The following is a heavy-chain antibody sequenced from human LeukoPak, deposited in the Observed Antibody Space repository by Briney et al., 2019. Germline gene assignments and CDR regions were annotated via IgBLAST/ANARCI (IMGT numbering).Heavy chain of an antibody. CDR2: IYYSGST. CDR3: ARHGGMVRGFSDAFDI. V-gene: IGHV4-59*08. D-gene: IGHD3-10*01. J-gene: IGHJ3*02. Sequence: LRLSCAASGFIFDDYAMHWVRQPPGKGLEWIGYIYYSGSTNYNPSLKSRVTMSLDASKNQFSLKLSSVTAADTAMYYCARHGGMVRGFSDAFDIWGQGTMVTVSS. CDR1: GFIFDDYA.